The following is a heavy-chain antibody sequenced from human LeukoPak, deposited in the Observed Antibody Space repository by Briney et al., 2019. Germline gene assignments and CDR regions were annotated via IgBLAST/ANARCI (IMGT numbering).Heavy chain of an antibody. Sequence: GGSLRLSCAASGFTFDAYGMSWVRQAPGKGLEWVSGINWNGGSTGYADSVKGRFTISRDNAKNALYLQMNSLRAEDTALYYCASRYCSSTSCQHGMDVWGQGTTVTVSS. CDR1: GFTFDAYG. CDR3: ASRYCSSTSCQHGMDV. CDR2: INWNGGST. V-gene: IGHV3-20*04. D-gene: IGHD2-2*01. J-gene: IGHJ6*02.